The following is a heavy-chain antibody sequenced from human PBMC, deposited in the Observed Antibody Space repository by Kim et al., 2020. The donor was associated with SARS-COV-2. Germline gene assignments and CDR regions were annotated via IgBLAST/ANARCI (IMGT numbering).Heavy chain of an antibody. D-gene: IGHD6-13*01. V-gene: IGHV4-31*03. CDR3: ARVFGSWHRFDAFDI. J-gene: IGHJ3*02. CDR2: IYYSGST. CDR1: GGSISSGGYY. Sequence: SETLSLTCTVSGGSISSGGYYWSWIRQHPGKGLEWIGYIYYSGSTYYNPSLKSRVTISVDTSKNQFSLKLSSVTAADTAVYYCARVFGSWHRFDAFDIWGQGTMVTVSS.